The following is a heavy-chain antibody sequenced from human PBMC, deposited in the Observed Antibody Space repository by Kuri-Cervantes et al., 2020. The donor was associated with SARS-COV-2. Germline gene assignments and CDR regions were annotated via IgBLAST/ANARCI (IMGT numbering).Heavy chain of an antibody. J-gene: IGHJ6*03. CDR2: MNPNSGNT. D-gene: IGHD1-26*01. CDR3: AREPLFSVVGATYYYYYYMDV. CDR1: ETTFPNYD. V-gene: IGHV1-8*01. Sequence: ASVKVSCKAPETTFPNYDINWVRQATGQGLEWMGWMNPNSGNTGYAQKFQGRVTMTRNTSISTAYMELSSLRSEDTAVYYCAREPLFSVVGATYYYYYYMDVWGKGTTVTVSS.